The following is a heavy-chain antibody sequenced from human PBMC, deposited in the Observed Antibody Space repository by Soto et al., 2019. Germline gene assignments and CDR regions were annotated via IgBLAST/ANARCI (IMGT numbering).Heavy chain of an antibody. CDR3: ATNIVVVPAAKVTSWFDP. V-gene: IGHV1-24*01. D-gene: IGHD2-2*01. CDR2: FDPEDGET. CDR1: GYTLTELS. Sequence: ASVKVSCKVSGYTLTELSMHWVRQAPGKGLEWMGGFDPEDGETIYAQKVQGRVTMTEDTSTDTAYMELSSLRSEDTAVYYCATNIVVVPAAKVTSWFDPWGQGTLVTVSS. J-gene: IGHJ5*02.